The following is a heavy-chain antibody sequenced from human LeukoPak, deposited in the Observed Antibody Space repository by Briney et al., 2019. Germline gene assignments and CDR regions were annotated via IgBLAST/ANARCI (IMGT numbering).Heavy chain of an antibody. D-gene: IGHD3-10*01. CDR3: ARDQDRGGLTYYDMDV. CDR1: GGSISSSNW. V-gene: IGHV4-4*02. J-gene: IGHJ6*02. CDR2: IYHSGST. Sequence: SETLSLTCAVSGGSISSSNWWSWVRQPPGKGLEWIGEIYHSGSTNYNPSLKSRVTISVDKSKNQFSLKLSSVTAADTAVYYCARDQDRGGLTYYDMDVWGQGTTVTVSS.